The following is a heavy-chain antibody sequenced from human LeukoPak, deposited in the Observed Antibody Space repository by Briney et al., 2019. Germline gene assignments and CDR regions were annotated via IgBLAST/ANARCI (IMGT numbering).Heavy chain of an antibody. V-gene: IGHV3-23*01. J-gene: IGHJ4*02. CDR3: AREMIQLWLPGY. Sequence: PGGSLRLSCAASGFTFSSYAMSWVRQAPGKGLEWVSAISGSGGSPYYADSVKGRFTISRDNSKNTLYLQMNSLRAEDTAVYYCAREMIQLWLPGYWGQGTLVTVSS. CDR2: ISGSGGSP. CDR1: GFTFSSYA. D-gene: IGHD5-18*01.